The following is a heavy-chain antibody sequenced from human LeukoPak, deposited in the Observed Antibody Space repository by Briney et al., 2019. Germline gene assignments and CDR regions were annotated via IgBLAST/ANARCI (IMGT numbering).Heavy chain of an antibody. Sequence: GGSLRLSCAASGFTFSSYWMSWVRQAPGKGLEWVANIKQDGSEKYYVDSVKGRFTISRDNAKNSLYLQMNSLRAEDTAVYYCARDLATYGSGIFNTPIWGQGTLVTVSS. D-gene: IGHD3-10*01. CDR1: GFTFSSYW. CDR2: IKQDGSEK. CDR3: ARDLATYGSGIFNTPI. J-gene: IGHJ4*02. V-gene: IGHV3-7*01.